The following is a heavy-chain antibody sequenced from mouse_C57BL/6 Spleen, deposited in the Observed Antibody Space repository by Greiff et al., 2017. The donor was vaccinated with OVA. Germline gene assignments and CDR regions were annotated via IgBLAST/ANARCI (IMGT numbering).Heavy chain of an antibody. CDR3: ARERELFDD. Sequence: QVQLQQPGAELVKPGASVKLSCKASGYTFTSYWMQWVKQRPGQGLEWIGEIDPSDSYTNYNQKFKGKATLTVDTSSSTAYMQLSSLTSEDSAVYYCARERELFDDWGQGTTLTVSS. CDR1: GYTFTSYW. J-gene: IGHJ2*01. CDR2: IDPSDSYT. V-gene: IGHV1-50*01.